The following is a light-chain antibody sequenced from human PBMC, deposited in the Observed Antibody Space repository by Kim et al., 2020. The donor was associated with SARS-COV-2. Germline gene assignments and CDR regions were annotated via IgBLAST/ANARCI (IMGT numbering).Light chain of an antibody. Sequence: SASVGDRVTITCRASQTISSGLAWYQQKPGKAPTLLIYSASNIQTGVPSRFSGSGSGTEFTLTISSLQPDDFATYYCQQYTTYPYTFGQGTKLEI. CDR3: QQYTTYPYT. V-gene: IGKV1-5*03. CDR1: QTISSG. CDR2: SAS. J-gene: IGKJ2*01.